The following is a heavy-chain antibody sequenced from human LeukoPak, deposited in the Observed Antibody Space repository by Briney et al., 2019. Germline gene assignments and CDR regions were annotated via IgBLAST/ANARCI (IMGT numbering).Heavy chain of an antibody. Sequence: GGSLRLSCAASGFTFSSYGMHWVRQAPGKGLEWVAVISYDGSNKYYADSVKGRFTISRDNSKNTLYLQMNSLRAEDTAVYYCAEDANSPADYWGQGTLVTVSS. D-gene: IGHD4/OR15-4a*01. CDR2: ISYDGSNK. CDR3: AEDANSPADY. V-gene: IGHV3-30*18. CDR1: GFTFSSYG. J-gene: IGHJ4*02.